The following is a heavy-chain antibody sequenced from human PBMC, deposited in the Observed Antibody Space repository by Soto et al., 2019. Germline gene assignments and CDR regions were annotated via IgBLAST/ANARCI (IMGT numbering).Heavy chain of an antibody. CDR3: ASDLVGASDSYGLDV. V-gene: IGHV3-33*01. Sequence: QVQLVESGGGVVQPGRSLRLSCAASGFTFSNYGMHWVRQAPGKGLEWVAIIWHDGNNKYYADSVRGRFITSRDNSKNRLYLQMNSLRAEDTAVYYCASDLVGASDSYGLDVWGHGTPVTVSS. J-gene: IGHJ6*02. CDR1: GFTFSNYG. D-gene: IGHD1-26*01. CDR2: IWHDGNNK.